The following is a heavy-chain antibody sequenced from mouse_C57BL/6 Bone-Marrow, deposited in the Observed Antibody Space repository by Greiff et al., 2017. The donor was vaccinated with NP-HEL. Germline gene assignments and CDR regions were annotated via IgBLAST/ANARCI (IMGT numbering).Heavy chain of an antibody. CDR1: GFTFSDYY. D-gene: IGHD2-4*01. J-gene: IGHJ4*01. CDR3: ARGAYDYFYAMDS. CDR2: INYDGSST. V-gene: IGHV5-16*01. Sequence: DVMLVESEGGLVQPGSSMKLSCTASGFTFSDYYMAWVRQVPEKGLEWVANINYDGSSTYYLDSLKSRFIISRDNAKNILYMQMRSLTSEDTATYYCARGAYDYFYAMDSWGRGTSVTVSS.